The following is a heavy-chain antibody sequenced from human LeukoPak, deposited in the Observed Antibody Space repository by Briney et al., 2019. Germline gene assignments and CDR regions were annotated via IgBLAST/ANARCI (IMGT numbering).Heavy chain of an antibody. CDR1: GGSISSSSYY. Sequence: SETPSLTCTVSGGSISSSSYYWGWIRQPPGKGLEWIGSIYYSGSTYYNPSLKSRVTISVDTSKNQFSLKLSSVTAADTAVYYCARELVGATWYYYYYMDVWGKGTTVTISS. D-gene: IGHD1-26*01. V-gene: IGHV4-39*07. CDR2: IYYSGST. CDR3: ARELVGATWYYYYYMDV. J-gene: IGHJ6*03.